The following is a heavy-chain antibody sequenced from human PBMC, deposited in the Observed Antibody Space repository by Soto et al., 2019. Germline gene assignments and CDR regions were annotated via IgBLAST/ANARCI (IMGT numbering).Heavy chain of an antibody. J-gene: IGHJ4*02. CDR2: ISYDGSSR. V-gene: IGHV3-30*18. Sequence: LRLSCAASECNFSNFGGHCVLKDTCKGLEWVAVISYDGSSRNYADFARGRFTISRDNSKDTLYLQMNSLRAEDTATYYCAKDQENGAFDTTRPTDYWGQATLVTVSS. CDR1: ECNFSNFG. D-gene: IGHD2-8*01. CDR3: AKDQENGAFDTTRPTDY.